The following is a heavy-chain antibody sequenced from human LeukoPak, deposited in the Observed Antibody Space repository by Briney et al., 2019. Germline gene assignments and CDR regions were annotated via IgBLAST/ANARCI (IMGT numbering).Heavy chain of an antibody. CDR2: IVPVSGTT. D-gene: IGHD1-1*01. J-gene: IGHJ4*02. Sequence: ASVKVSCKASVGSFTTYIITWVRQAPGQGLEWMGRIVPVSGTTQYAQNFQGRVTITTDESASTAYMELNSLRPEDTAVYYCARELGSTGSSVYWGQGTQVTVSS. CDR1: VGSFTTYI. CDR3: ARELGSTGSSVY. V-gene: IGHV1-69*05.